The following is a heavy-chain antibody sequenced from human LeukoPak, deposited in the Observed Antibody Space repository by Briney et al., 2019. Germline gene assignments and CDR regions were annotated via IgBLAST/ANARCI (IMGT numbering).Heavy chain of an antibody. D-gene: IGHD3-3*01. Sequence: PGGSLRLSCAASGFTFSSSAMNWVRQAPGKGLEWVSGISDSGNSTYYADSVKGRFTISRDNAKNSLYLQMESLRAEDTAVYYCAKDTGSPADAITMEDNAFDIWGQGTMVTVSS. V-gene: IGHV3-23*01. CDR3: AKDTGSPADAITMEDNAFDI. J-gene: IGHJ3*02. CDR1: GFTFSSSA. CDR2: ISDSGNST.